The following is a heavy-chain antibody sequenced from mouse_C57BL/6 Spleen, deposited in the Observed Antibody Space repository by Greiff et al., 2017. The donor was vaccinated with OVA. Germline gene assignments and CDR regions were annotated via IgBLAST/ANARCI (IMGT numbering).Heavy chain of an antibody. V-gene: IGHV14-2*01. CDR2: IDPEDGET. J-gene: IGHJ4*01. CDR3: ARRMGYYYGSSYGYYAMDY. CDR1: GFNITDYY. D-gene: IGHD1-1*01. Sequence: VQLQQSGAELVKPGASVKLSCTASGFNITDYYMHWVKQRTEQGLEWIGRIDPEDGETKYAPKFQGKATITADTSSNTAYLQLSSLTSEDTAVDYCARRMGYYYGSSYGYYAMDYWGQGTSVTVSS.